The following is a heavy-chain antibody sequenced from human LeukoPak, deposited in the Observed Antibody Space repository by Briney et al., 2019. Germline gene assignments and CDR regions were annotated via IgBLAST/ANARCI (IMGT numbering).Heavy chain of an antibody. CDR3: ARLSPPYYDFWSGYSYFDY. V-gene: IGHV4-39*01. CDR1: GGSFSGYY. J-gene: IGHJ4*02. Sequence: PSETLSLTCAVYGGSFSGYYWGWIRQPPGKGLEWIGSIYYSGSTYYNPSLKSRVTISVDTSKNQFSLKLSSVTAADTAVYYCARLSPPYYDFWSGYSYFDYWGQGTLVTVSS. CDR2: IYYSGST. D-gene: IGHD3-3*01.